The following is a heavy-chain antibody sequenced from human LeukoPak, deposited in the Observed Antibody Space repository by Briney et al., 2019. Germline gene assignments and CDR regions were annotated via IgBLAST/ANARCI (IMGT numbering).Heavy chain of an antibody. CDR2: IKQDGSEK. Sequence: GGSLRLSCAASGFPFCNYWMSWVRQAPGKGLEGVANIKQDGSEKYYVDSVKGQFTISRDNAKNSLYLQMNSLRAEDTAVYYCASGVHYFDYWGQGTLVTVSS. CDR1: GFPFCNYW. J-gene: IGHJ4*02. V-gene: IGHV3-7*01. D-gene: IGHD3-10*01. CDR3: ASGVHYFDY.